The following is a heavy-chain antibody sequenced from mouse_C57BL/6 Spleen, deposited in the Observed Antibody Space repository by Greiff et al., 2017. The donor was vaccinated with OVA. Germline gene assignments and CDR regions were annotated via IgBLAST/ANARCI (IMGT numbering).Heavy chain of an antibody. CDR1: GFTFTDYY. D-gene: IGHD2-3*01. CDR2: IRNKANGYTT. J-gene: IGHJ4*01. V-gene: IGHV7-3*01. CDR3: ARPDGYYAMDY. Sequence: EVQLVESGGGLVQPGGSLSLSCAASGFTFTDYYMSWVRQPPGKALEWLGFIRNKANGYTTEYSASVKGRFTISRDNSQSILYLQMNALRAEDSATYYCARPDGYYAMDYWGQGTSVTVSS.